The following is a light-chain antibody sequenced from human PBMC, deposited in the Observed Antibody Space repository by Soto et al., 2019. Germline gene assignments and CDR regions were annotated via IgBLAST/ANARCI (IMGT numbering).Light chain of an antibody. CDR3: SSYTTSRTYV. V-gene: IGLV2-18*02. CDR1: SSDVGSYDS. J-gene: IGLJ1*01. Sequence: QSALTQPPSVSGSPGQPVTISCTGTSSDVGSYDSVSWYQQPPGTVPKLMIYEVSNRPSGVPDRFSGSKSGNTASLTISGLQAEDEADYYCSSYTTSRTYVFGTGTKVTVL. CDR2: EVS.